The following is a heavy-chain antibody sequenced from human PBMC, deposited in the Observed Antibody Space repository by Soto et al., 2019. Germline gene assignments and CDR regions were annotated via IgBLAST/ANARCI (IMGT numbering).Heavy chain of an antibody. V-gene: IGHV1-18*01. J-gene: IGHJ4*02. Sequence: ASVKVSCKASGYTFTSYGVSWLRQAPGQGLEWMGWISAYNGNTNYAQKLQGRVTMTTDTSTSTAYMELRSLRSDDTAVYYCARVVVATIRDYFDYWGQGTLVTVSS. CDR3: ARVVVATIRDYFDY. CDR2: ISAYNGNT. D-gene: IGHD5-12*01. CDR1: GYTFTSYG.